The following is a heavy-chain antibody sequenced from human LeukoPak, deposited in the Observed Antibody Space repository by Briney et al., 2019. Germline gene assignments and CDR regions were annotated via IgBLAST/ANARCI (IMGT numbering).Heavy chain of an antibody. J-gene: IGHJ6*03. CDR1: GFMFSDYW. CDR3: ARVSLWLEYYYYYYMDV. D-gene: IGHD2-21*01. V-gene: IGHV3-7*01. CDR2: IKEDGSEK. Sequence: AGGSLRLSCAASGFMFSDYWMSWVRQAPGKGLEWVANIKEDGSEKSYVDSVKGRFTISRDNAENSMYLQMNSLRAEDTAIYYCARVSLWLEYYYYYYMDVWGKGTTVTVSS.